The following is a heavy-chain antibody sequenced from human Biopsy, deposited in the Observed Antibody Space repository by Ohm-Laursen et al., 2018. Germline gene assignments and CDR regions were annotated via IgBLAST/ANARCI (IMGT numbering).Heavy chain of an antibody. CDR3: ASHVTYNFNGGLDY. CDR2: IIPMFGTT. V-gene: IGHV1-69*06. Sequence: SSVKVSCKSSRVTFSSYAVSWVRQAPGQGLEWMGGIIPMFGTTNYAQKFQGSLSITADKSTTAAYLELSGLRSEDTAVYYCASHVTYNFNGGLDYWGHGTLVTVSS. J-gene: IGHJ4*01. D-gene: IGHD1-14*01. CDR1: RVTFSSYA.